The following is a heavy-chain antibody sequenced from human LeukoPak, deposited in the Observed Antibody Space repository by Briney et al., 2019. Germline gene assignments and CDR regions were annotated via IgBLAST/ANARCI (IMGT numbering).Heavy chain of an antibody. J-gene: IGHJ3*02. V-gene: IGHV4-39*07. D-gene: IGHD3-16*01. Sequence: SETLSLTCTVSGGSISGSSYYWGWIRQPPGKGLEWIGSVYYSGSTYYNPSLKSRVTISVDTSKNQFSLKLSSVTAADTAVYYCARDLYLMLGLFDIWGQGTMVIVSS. CDR2: VYYSGST. CDR1: GGSISGSSYY. CDR3: ARDLYLMLGLFDI.